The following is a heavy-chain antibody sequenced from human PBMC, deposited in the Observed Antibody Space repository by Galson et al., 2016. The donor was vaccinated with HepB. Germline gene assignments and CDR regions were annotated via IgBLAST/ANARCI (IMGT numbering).Heavy chain of an antibody. CDR3: ARDFYDGACHYMDY. V-gene: IGHV3-72*01. Sequence: SLRLSCAASGFTFSDHYIDWVRQAPGKGLEWVGRSRDKAHSYTTQYAASGKGRFAISRDESEDSLYLQMNSLKTEDTAVYYCARDFYDGACHYMDYWGRGTLATGSS. J-gene: IGHJ4*02. CDR2: SRDKAHSYTT. CDR1: GFTFSDHY. D-gene: IGHD2/OR15-2a*01.